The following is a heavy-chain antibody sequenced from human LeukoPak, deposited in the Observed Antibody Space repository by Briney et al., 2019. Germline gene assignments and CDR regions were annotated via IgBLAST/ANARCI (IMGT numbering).Heavy chain of an antibody. J-gene: IGHJ4*02. CDR3: AKDSPVMTR. V-gene: IGHV3-23*01. CDR2: ISGSGDST. CDR1: GFTFSDYY. D-gene: IGHD2-21*01. Sequence: GGSLRLSCAASGFTFSDYYMSWIRQAPGKGLEWVSYISGSGDSTYYADSVKGRFTISRDNSKNTLYLQMNSLRAEDTATYYCAKDSPVMTRWGQGTLVTVSS.